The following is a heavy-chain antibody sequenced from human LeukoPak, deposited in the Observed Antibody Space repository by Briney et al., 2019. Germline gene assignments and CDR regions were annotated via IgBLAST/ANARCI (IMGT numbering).Heavy chain of an antibody. Sequence: GGSLRLSCAASGFIFSSYAMSWVRQAPGKGLKWVSAITGSGGSTYYADSVKGRFTISRDNSKNTLFLQMNSLTAEDTAVYYCAKDPSSSYYFYMDVWGKGTTVTVSS. V-gene: IGHV3-23*01. D-gene: IGHD3-16*02. CDR3: AKDPSSSYYFYMDV. CDR2: ITGSGGST. CDR1: GFIFSSYA. J-gene: IGHJ6*03.